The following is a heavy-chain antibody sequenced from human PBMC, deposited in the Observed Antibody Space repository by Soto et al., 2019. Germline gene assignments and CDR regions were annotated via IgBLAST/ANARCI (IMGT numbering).Heavy chain of an antibody. CDR3: AMLGGWSGGSSGMDV. V-gene: IGHV3-72*01. J-gene: IGHJ6*02. CDR1: GLIFSDYH. D-gene: IGHD6-19*01. CDR2: IRRKANSYTT. Sequence: EVQLVESGGGLVQPGGSLRLSCAASGLIFSDYHMDWVRQAPGKGLEWVGRIRRKANSYTTEYAASVKGRFTISRDDSKNSLYLQTTSLKSEDTAVYYCAMLGGWSGGSSGMDVWGQGTTVTVSS.